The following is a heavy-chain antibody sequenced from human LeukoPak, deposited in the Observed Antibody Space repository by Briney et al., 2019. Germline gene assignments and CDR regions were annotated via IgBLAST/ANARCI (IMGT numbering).Heavy chain of an antibody. V-gene: IGHV3-33*01. Sequence: GRSLRLSCAASGFTFSSYGMHWVRQAPGKGLEWVAVIWYDGSNKYYADSVKGRFTISRGNSKNTLYLQMNSLRAEDTAVYYCARWGYSYGYYFDYWGQGTPVTVSS. CDR1: GFTFSSYG. D-gene: IGHD5-18*01. J-gene: IGHJ4*02. CDR3: ARWGYSYGYYFDY. CDR2: IWYDGSNK.